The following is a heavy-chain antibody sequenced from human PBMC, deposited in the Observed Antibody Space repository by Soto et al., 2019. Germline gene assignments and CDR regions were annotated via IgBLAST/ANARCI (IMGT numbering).Heavy chain of an antibody. V-gene: IGHV3-21*01. D-gene: IGHD6-13*01. Sequence: PGGSLRLSCAASGFTFSSYSMNWVRQAPGKGLEWVSSISSSSSYIYYADSVKGRFTISRDNAKNSLYLQMNSLRAEDTAVHYCARVCIAAEPGLDYWGQGTLVTVSS. J-gene: IGHJ4*02. CDR3: ARVCIAAEPGLDY. CDR1: GFTFSSYS. CDR2: ISSSSSYI.